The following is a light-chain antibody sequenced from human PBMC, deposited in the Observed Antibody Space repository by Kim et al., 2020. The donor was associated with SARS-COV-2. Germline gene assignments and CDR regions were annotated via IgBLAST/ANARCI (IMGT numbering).Light chain of an antibody. V-gene: IGKV3-11*01. Sequence: EIVLTQSPATPSLSPGERATLSCRASLSVSNYLAWYQQKPGQAPSLLIYDASNRATGVPPRFSGSGSGTDFTLTISGLEPEDSAVYYCQQRAKWPPWTFGQGTKVEIQ. J-gene: IGKJ1*01. CDR1: LSVSNY. CDR2: DAS. CDR3: QQRAKWPPWT.